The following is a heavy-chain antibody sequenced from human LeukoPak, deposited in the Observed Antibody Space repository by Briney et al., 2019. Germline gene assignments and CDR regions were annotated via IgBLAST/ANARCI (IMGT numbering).Heavy chain of an antibody. CDR2: ISAYNGNT. CDR3: ARGGGDSTSAHYYYMDV. V-gene: IGHV1-18*01. CDR1: GYTFTSYG. D-gene: IGHD4-23*01. Sequence: ASVKVSCKASGYTFTSYGISWVRQAPGQGLEWMGWISAYNGNTNYAQKLQGRVTMTTDTSTSTAYMALRSLRSDDTAVYYCARGGGDSTSAHYYYMDVWGKGTTVTVSS. J-gene: IGHJ6*03.